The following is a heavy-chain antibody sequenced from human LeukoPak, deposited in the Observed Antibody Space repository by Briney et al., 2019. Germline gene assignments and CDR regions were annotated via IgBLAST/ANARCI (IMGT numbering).Heavy chain of an antibody. Sequence: RGSLRLSCAASGFTFSSYAMSWVRQAPGKGLEWVSAISGSGGSTYYADSVKGRFTISRDNSKNTLYLQMNSLRAEDTAVYYCAKRIAAAGRVFDYWGQGTLVTVSS. J-gene: IGHJ4*02. CDR2: ISGSGGST. D-gene: IGHD6-13*01. CDR1: GFTFSSYA. CDR3: AKRIAAAGRVFDY. V-gene: IGHV3-23*01.